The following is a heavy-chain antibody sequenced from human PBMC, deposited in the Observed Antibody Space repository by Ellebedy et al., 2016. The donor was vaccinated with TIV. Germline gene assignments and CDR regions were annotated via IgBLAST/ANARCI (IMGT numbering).Heavy chain of an antibody. CDR1: GFTFRSYW. CDR2: VKSDGTAT. CDR3: ARRSSGYCVGVKCTTDFDY. J-gene: IGHJ4*02. D-gene: IGHD5/OR15-5a*01. V-gene: IGHV3-74*01. Sequence: GGSLRLXXAASGFTFRSYWMQWFRQAPGKGLVWVSRVKSDGTATTYADSVKGRFTISRDNTKNTLYLQMNSLTAEDTGVYYCARRSSGYCVGVKCTTDFDYWGQGTLVTVSS.